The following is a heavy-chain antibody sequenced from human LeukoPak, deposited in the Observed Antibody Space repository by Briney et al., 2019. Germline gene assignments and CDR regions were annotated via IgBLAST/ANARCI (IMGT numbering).Heavy chain of an antibody. J-gene: IGHJ4*02. CDR3: VWGYSRSFNS. V-gene: IGHV3-23*01. Sequence: PGGSLRLSCASSGFTFTSYAVSWVRQAPGKGLEWVSTISYSGGTTYHTDSVKGRFTISRDISKNTVYLQMDNLKTEDTAVYYVVWGYSRSFNSWGQGTLVTVSS. CDR2: ISYSGGTT. D-gene: IGHD3-16*01. CDR1: GFTFTSYA.